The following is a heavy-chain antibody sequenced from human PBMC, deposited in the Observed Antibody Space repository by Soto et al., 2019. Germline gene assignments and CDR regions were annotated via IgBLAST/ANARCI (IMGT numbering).Heavy chain of an antibody. CDR1: EFTFSTYA. CDR3: AKEQNLYGGKPPYYYNYAMDV. V-gene: IGHV3-23*04. J-gene: IGHJ6*02. D-gene: IGHD3-10*01. CDR2: ISGNGGSS. Sequence: EGQLVESGGGLVQPGGSLRLSCAASEFTFSTYAMDWVRQAPGEGLEWVSAISGNGGSSYYADSVKGRFTISRDNSKNTLYLRMNSLRVEDTAVYYCAKEQNLYGGKPPYYYNYAMDVWGQGTTVTVSS.